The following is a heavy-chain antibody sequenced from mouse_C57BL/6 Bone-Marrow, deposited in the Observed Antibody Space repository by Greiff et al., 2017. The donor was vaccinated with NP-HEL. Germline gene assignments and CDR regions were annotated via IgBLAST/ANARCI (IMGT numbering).Heavy chain of an antibody. Sequence: EVQLQESGPGLVKPSQSLSLTCSVTGYSITSGYYWNWIRQFPGNKLEWMGYISYDGSNNYNPSLKNRISITRDTSKNQFFLKLNSVTTEDTATYYCARTYGSSYYWGQGTTLTVSS. D-gene: IGHD1-1*01. J-gene: IGHJ2*01. V-gene: IGHV3-6*01. CDR1: GYSITSGYY. CDR2: ISYDGSN. CDR3: ARTYGSSYY.